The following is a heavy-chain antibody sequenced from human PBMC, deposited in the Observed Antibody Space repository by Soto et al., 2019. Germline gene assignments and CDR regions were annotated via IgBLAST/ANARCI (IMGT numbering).Heavy chain of an antibody. V-gene: IGHV3-48*03. CDR3: ARAAFAISYKFGLDV. Sequence: GGSLRLSCAASGFSFSDYEMNWVRQTPGKGLGSLSYISSSGGTIKDAGSVKGRFTMSRDNGKNSLDLKMHSLRADDKSVYYRARAAFAISYKFGLDVWGQGTPVTVS. J-gene: IGHJ6*02. D-gene: IGHD3-9*01. CDR1: GFSFSDYE. CDR2: ISSSGGTI.